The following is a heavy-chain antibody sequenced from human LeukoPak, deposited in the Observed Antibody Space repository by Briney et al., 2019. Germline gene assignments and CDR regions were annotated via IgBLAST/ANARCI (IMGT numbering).Heavy chain of an antibody. V-gene: IGHV3-30*04. CDR3: AKLASGWPGGWFDP. Sequence: GGSLRLSCAASGFTFSSYAMHWVRQAPGKGLEWVAVISYDGSNKYYADSVKGRFTITRDNSKNTLYLQMNSLRAEDTAVYYCAKLASGWPGGWFDPWGQGTLVTVSS. CDR1: GFTFSSYA. D-gene: IGHD6-19*01. CDR2: ISYDGSNK. J-gene: IGHJ5*02.